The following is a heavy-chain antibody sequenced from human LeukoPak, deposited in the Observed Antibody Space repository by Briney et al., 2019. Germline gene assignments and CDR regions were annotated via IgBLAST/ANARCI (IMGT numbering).Heavy chain of an antibody. J-gene: IGHJ4*02. CDR1: GGSISSYY. V-gene: IGHV4-4*07. CDR3: ARGITMVRGVSGVRTLTVGGFDY. D-gene: IGHD3-10*01. Sequence: SETLSLTCTVSGGSISSYYWSWIRQPAGKGLEWIGRIYTSGSTNYNPSLKSRVTMSVDTSKNQFSLKLSSVTAADTAVYYCARGITMVRGVSGVRTLTVGGFDYWGQGTLVTVSS. CDR2: IYTSGST.